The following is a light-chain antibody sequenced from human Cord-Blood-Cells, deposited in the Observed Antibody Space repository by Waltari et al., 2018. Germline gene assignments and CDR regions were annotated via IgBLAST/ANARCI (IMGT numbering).Light chain of an antibody. CDR1: SSNIGSNY. CDR2: RNN. V-gene: IGLV1-47*01. CDR3: AAWDDSLSGVV. Sequence: QSVLTQPPSASGTPGHRVTISCSGSSSNIGSNYLYWYQQLPGTAPKLLIYRNNQRPSGVPDRFSGSKSGTSASLAISGLRSEDEADYYCAAWDDSLSGVVFGGGTKLTVL. J-gene: IGLJ2*01.